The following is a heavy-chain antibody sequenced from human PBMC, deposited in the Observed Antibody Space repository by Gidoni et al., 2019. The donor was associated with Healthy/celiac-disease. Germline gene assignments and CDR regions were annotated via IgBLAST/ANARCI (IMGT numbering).Heavy chain of an antibody. V-gene: IGHV1-46*03. J-gene: IGHJ4*02. Sequence: QVQLVQSGAEVKKPGASVTVSCKASGYTFTSYYMHWVRQAPGQGLEWMGIINPSGGSTSYAQKFQGRVTMTRDMSTSTVYMELSSLRSEDTAVYYCASTVVTDRLDYWGQGTLVTVSS. D-gene: IGHD2-15*01. CDR3: ASTVVTDRLDY. CDR2: INPSGGST. CDR1: GYTFTSYY.